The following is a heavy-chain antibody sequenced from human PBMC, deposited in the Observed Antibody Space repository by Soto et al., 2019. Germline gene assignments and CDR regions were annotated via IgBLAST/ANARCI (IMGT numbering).Heavy chain of an antibody. CDR3: ARVWGYYFDY. CDR2: IYYSGST. D-gene: IGHD3-10*01. V-gene: IGHV4-59*01. J-gene: IGHJ4*02. CDR1: GGSISSYY. Sequence: SETLSLTCTVSGGSISSYYWSWIRQPPGKGLEWIGYIYYSGSTNYNPSLKSRVTISVDTSKNQFSLKLSSVTAAATPVYYCARVWGYYFDYRGQGTLVTVSS.